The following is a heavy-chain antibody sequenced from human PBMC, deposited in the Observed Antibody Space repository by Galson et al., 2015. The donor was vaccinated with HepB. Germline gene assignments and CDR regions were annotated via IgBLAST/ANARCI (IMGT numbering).Heavy chain of an antibody. V-gene: IGHV1-69*13. CDR2: IIPIFGTA. CDR1: GGTFSSYA. CDR3: ARSVRYCSSTSCSTAWYFDL. D-gene: IGHD2-2*01. Sequence: SVKVSCKASGGTFSSYAISWVRQAPGQGLEWMGGIIPIFGTANYAQKFQGRVTITADESTSTAYMELSSLRSEDTAVYYCARSVRYCSSTSCSTAWYFDLWGRGTLVTVSS. J-gene: IGHJ2*01.